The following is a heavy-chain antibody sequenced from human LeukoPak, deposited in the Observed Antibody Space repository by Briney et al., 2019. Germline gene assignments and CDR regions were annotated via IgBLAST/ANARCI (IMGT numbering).Heavy chain of an antibody. Sequence: GGSLRLSCAPSGFIFSSYAMSWVRQAPGKGLEWVSAISGSGDNTYYADSVKGRFTISRDNSKNSLYLQMNSLRDEDTAVYYCARSPTVVSPVDYWGQGTLVTVSS. CDR2: ISGSGDNT. CDR3: ARSPTVVSPVDY. CDR1: GFIFSSYA. V-gene: IGHV3-23*01. D-gene: IGHD4-23*01. J-gene: IGHJ4*02.